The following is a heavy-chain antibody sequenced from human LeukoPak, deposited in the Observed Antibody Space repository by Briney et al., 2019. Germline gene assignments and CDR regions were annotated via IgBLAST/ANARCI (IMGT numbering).Heavy chain of an antibody. CDR1: GGSISSGSYY. CDR3: ARDFYRIRSIFGVVILFGFDY. CDR2: IYTSGST. J-gene: IGHJ4*02. Sequence: SETLSLTCTVSGGSISSGSYYWSWIRQPAGKGLEWIGRIYTSGSTNYNPSLKSRVTISVDTSKNQFSLKLSSVTAADTAVYYCARDFYRIRSIFGVVILFGFDYWGQGTLVTVSS. D-gene: IGHD3-3*01. V-gene: IGHV4-61*02.